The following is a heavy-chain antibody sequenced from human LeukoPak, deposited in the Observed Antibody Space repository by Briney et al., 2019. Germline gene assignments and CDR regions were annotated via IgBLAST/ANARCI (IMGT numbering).Heavy chain of an antibody. V-gene: IGHV1-69*06. Sequence: ASVKVSCKASGYTFTGYYMHWVRQAPGQGPEWMGWINPIFGTANYAQKFQGRVTITADKSTSTAYMELSSLRSEDTAVYYCAGRCTSCYDDAFDIWGQGTMVTVSS. CDR1: GYTFTGYY. J-gene: IGHJ3*02. CDR3: AGRCTSCYDDAFDI. D-gene: IGHD2-2*01. CDR2: INPIFGTA.